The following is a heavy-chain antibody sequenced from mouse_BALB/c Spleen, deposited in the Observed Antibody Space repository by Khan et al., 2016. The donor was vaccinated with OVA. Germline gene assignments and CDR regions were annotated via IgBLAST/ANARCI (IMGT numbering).Heavy chain of an antibody. Sequence: EVQLQESGPGLVKPSQSLSLTCTVTGYSITSGYAWNWIRKFPGNKLEWMGYISNSGVTSYTPSLKSRISITRDTSKNQFFLQLNSVTTEDTATYYCARWNYDGYFFDYWGQGTTLTVSA. CDR1: GYSITSGYA. CDR2: ISNSGVT. V-gene: IGHV3-2*02. D-gene: IGHD2-4*01. J-gene: IGHJ2*01. CDR3: ARWNYDGYFFDY.